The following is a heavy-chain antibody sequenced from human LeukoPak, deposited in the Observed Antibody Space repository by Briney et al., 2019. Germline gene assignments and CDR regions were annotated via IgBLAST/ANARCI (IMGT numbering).Heavy chain of an antibody. Sequence: ASVKVSCKASGGTFSSYAISWVRQAPGQGLEWMGRIIPIFGTANYAQKFQGRVTITADESTSTAYMELSSLRSEDTAVYYCARGQGEFDILTGYYSKIYYFDYWGQGTLVTVSS. CDR2: IIPIFGTA. CDR1: GGTFSSYA. CDR3: ARGQGEFDILTGYYSKIYYFDY. V-gene: IGHV1-69*13. J-gene: IGHJ4*02. D-gene: IGHD3-9*01.